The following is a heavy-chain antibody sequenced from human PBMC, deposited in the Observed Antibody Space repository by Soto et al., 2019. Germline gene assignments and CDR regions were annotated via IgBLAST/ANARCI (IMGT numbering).Heavy chain of an antibody. CDR1: GGSINYSY. CDR2: ISYTGSA. Sequence: PSDTLSLTCTVSGGSINYSYWTWIRQPPGKGLEWILYISYTGSANYNASLKSRLTISVDTSKKQFSLKLSSVTAADTALYYCARVNYGDCHYGMHXWGQVTTVTVS. V-gene: IGHV4-59*01. CDR3: ARVNYGDCHYGMHX. D-gene: IGHD4-17*01. J-gene: IGHJ6*02.